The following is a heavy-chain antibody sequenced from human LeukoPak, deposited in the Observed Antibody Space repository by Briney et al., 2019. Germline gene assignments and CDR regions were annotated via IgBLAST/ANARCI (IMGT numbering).Heavy chain of an antibody. CDR1: GFTFSSYG. D-gene: IGHD2-21*02. V-gene: IGHV3-30*18. CDR2: ISYDGSNK. J-gene: IGHJ4*02. Sequence: GGSLRLSCAASGFTFSSYGMHWVRQAPGKGLEWVAVISYDGSNKYYADSVKGRFTISRDNSKNTLYLQMNSLRAEDTAVYYCAKDYTAYCGGDCYHPLDYWGQGTLVTVSS. CDR3: AKDYTAYCGGDCYHPLDY.